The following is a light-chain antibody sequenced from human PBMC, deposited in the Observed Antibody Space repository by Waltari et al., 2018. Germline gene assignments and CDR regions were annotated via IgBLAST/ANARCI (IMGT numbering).Light chain of an antibody. V-gene: IGKV4-1*01. Sequence: DIVMTQSPDSLAVSLGERATINCKSSQSVLYSSNTTNYLAWYQQKPGQPPKLLIYWASTRETGVPDRGSGSGSGTDFTLTISGLQAEDVAVDYCQQYYSTLAFGGGTKVEIK. CDR2: WAS. CDR1: QSVLYSSNTTNY. CDR3: QQYYSTLA. J-gene: IGKJ4*01.